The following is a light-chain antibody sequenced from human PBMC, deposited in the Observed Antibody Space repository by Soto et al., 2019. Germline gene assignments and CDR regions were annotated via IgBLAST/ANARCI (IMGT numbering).Light chain of an antibody. Sequence: SALTQPASVSGSPGQSITISCTGSSSDVGNYDYVSWYQQRPGKAPKLIIYGVTTRPSGVSNRFSGSKSGNTASLTISGLQAEDEADYYCSSYTSTGTLGVFDGGTKLTVL. CDR1: SSDVGNYDY. V-gene: IGLV2-14*01. J-gene: IGLJ3*02. CDR2: GVT. CDR3: SSYTSTGTLGV.